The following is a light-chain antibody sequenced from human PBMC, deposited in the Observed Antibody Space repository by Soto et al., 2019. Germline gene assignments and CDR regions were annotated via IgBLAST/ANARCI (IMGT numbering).Light chain of an antibody. J-gene: IGLJ2*01. Sequence: QSALTQPASVSGSPGQSITISCTGTSSDVGAYNYVSWYQRHPGKPPQLIIYEVSDRPSGVSNRFSGSKSGNTASLTISGLQAEDEAVYYCSSFAGSRVLVLGGGTKLTVL. CDR1: SSDVGAYNY. CDR2: EVS. V-gene: IGLV2-14*01. CDR3: SSFAGSRVLV.